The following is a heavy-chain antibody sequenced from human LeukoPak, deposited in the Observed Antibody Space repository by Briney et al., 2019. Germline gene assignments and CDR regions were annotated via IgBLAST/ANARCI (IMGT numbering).Heavy chain of an antibody. V-gene: IGHV3-53*01. Sequence: GGSLRLSCAASGFTVSSIYMSWVRQAPGKGLEWVSVIYSGGSTYYADSVKGRFTISRDNSKNTLYLQMNSLRAEDTAVYYCARGSDPDAFDIWGQGTMVTVSS. CDR2: IYSGGST. CDR3: ARGSDPDAFDI. CDR1: GFTVSSIY. J-gene: IGHJ3*02.